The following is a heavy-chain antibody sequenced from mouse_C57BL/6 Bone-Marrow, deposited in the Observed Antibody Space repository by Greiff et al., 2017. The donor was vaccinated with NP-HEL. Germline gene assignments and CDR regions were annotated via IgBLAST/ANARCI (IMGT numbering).Heavy chain of an antibody. J-gene: IGHJ3*01. Sequence: EVKVVESGTVLARPGASVKMSCKTSGYTFTSYWMHWVKQRPGQGLEWIGAIYPGNSDTSYNQKFKGKAKLTAVTSASTAYMELSSLTNEDSAVYYCTRSDYGSSYRFAYWGQGTLVTVSA. D-gene: IGHD1-1*01. CDR3: TRSDYGSSYRFAY. CDR1: GYTFTSYW. CDR2: IYPGNSDT. V-gene: IGHV1-5*01.